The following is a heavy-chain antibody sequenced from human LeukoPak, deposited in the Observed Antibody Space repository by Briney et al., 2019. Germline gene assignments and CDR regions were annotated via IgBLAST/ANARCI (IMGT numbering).Heavy chain of an antibody. V-gene: IGHV4-30-4*08. J-gene: IGHJ5*02. CDR2: IYYSGST. D-gene: IGHD6-19*01. Sequence: PSQTLSLTCTVSGGSISSGDYYWSWIRQPPGKGLEWIGYIYYSGSTYYNPSLKSRVTISVDTSKNQFSLKLSSVTAADTAVYYCASYHGPYSSGWYNIFWFDPWGQETLVTVSS. CDR1: GGSISSGDYY. CDR3: ASYHGPYSSGWYNIFWFDP.